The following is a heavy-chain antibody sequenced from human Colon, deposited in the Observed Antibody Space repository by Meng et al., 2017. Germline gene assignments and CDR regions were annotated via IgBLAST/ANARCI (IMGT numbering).Heavy chain of an antibody. CDR1: GYTFTDYG. CDR2: ISAYNGNT. Sequence: QAQLVQAGGEVKKPGASVKVSCKASGYTFTDYGITWVRQSPGQGLEWMGWISAYNGNTNYAQTLQGRVTMTTDTSTSTAYMELGSLRSDDTAVYYCARTGCSSSSCYDYWGQGTLVTVSS. J-gene: IGHJ4*02. D-gene: IGHD2-2*01. V-gene: IGHV1-18*01. CDR3: ARTGCSSSSCYDY.